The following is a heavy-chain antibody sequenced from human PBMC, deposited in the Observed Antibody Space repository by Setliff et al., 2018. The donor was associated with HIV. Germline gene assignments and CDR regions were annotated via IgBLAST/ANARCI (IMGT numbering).Heavy chain of an antibody. Sequence: SETLSLTCTVSGGSISSRSYYWSWLRQPAGKGLEWIGYIYYTGSTSYNPSFRSRVTISVDTSKNQFSLMLDSVTAADTAVYYCARNSQKGIQPLLLASWGPGTLVTVS. J-gene: IGHJ4*02. V-gene: IGHV4-61*10. D-gene: IGHD1-1*01. CDR3: ARNSQKGIQPLLLAS. CDR1: GGSISSRSYY. CDR2: IYYTGST.